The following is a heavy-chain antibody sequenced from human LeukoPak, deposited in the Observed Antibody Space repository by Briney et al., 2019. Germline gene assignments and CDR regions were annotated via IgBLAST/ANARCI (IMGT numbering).Heavy chain of an antibody. CDR2: ISYDGSNK. CDR3: ARDITPPTYDFWSGYYYGMDV. V-gene: IGHV3-30-3*01. CDR1: GFSFSSYA. J-gene: IGHJ6*02. D-gene: IGHD3-3*01. Sequence: GGSLSLSCTASGFSFSSYAMHWVRQAPGKGLEWVAVISYDGSNKYYADSVKGRFSISRDNFKNTLYLQMNSLRAEDTAVYYCARDITPPTYDFWSGYYYGMDVWGQGTTVTVSS.